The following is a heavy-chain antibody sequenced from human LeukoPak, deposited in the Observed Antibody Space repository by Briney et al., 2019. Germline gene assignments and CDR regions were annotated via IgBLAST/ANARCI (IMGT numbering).Heavy chain of an antibody. V-gene: IGHV5-51*01. CDR3: ARLYYYDSSNYYYTD. CDR2: IYPDDSDS. J-gene: IGHJ4*02. CDR1: GYSFTSYW. D-gene: IGHD3-22*01. Sequence: GESLKISCKGSGYSFTSYWIGWVRQMPGKGLEWMGIIYPDDSDSRYSPSFEGQVTISADRSINTAYLQWSGLKASDSAMYYCARLYYYDSSNYYYTDWGQGTLVTVSS.